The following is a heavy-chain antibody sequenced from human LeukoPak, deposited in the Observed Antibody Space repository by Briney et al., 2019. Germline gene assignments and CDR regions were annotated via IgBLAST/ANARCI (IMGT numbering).Heavy chain of an antibody. V-gene: IGHV3-48*03. J-gene: IGHJ4*02. CDR2: ISSSGSTI. D-gene: IGHD6-19*01. CDR1: GFTFSSYE. CDR3: AKKSSGWSFDY. Sequence: GGSLRLSCAASGFTFSSYEMNWVRQAPGKGLEWVSYISSSGSTIYYADSVKGRFTISRGNSKNTLYLQMNSLRADDTAVYHCAKKSSGWSFDYWGQGNLVTVSS.